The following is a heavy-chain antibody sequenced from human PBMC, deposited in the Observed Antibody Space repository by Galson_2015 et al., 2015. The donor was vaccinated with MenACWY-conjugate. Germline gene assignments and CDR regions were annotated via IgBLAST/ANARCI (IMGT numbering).Heavy chain of an antibody. CDR2: IYPGDSDT. V-gene: IGHV5-51*01. D-gene: IGHD3-9*01. CDR1: GYDFTTYW. Sequence: QSGAEVKKPGESLRISCQGSGYDFTTYWICWVRQMPGKSLEWMGIIYPGDSDTRYSPSFQGQVIMSADKTISTAYLQWTSLKASDSAIYYCARHRFKTGYSPNDSWGQGTLVTVSS. J-gene: IGHJ4*02. CDR3: ARHRFKTGYSPNDS.